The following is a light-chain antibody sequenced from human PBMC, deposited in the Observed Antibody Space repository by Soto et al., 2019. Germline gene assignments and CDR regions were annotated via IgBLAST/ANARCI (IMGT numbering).Light chain of an antibody. CDR1: NIGSKS. V-gene: IGLV3-21*01. Sequence: SYELTQLPSVSVAPGKTASVACGGSNIGSKSVHWYQKKSGQAPVLVMYYDSDRPSGIPERFSGANSGNTATLTISRVEAGDEADYYGHVWDISRGHVVFGGGTKLTVL. CDR3: HVWDISRGHVV. CDR2: YDS. J-gene: IGLJ3*02.